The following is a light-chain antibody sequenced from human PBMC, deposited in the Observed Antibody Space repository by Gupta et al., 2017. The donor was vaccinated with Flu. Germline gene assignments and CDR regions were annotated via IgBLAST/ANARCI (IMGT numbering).Light chain of an antibody. Sequence: SDLGNYDLVSWYQQHPGKAPKLILYEVNKRPPGVSTRFSGFRSANTASLTISGLQAEDEADYRCGSYAGSSVWVFGGGTKLTVL. J-gene: IGLJ3*02. V-gene: IGLV2-23*02. CDR2: EVN. CDR3: GSYAGSSVWV. CDR1: SDLGNYDL.